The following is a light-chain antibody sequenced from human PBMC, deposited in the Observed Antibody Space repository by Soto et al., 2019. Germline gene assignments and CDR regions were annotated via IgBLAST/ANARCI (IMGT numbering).Light chain of an antibody. V-gene: IGKV1-5*03. CDR2: QAS. J-gene: IGKJ1*01. CDR1: QSISSY. CDR3: QQYNSYPWT. Sequence: DIQMTQSPSTLSASVGDRVTITCRASQSISSYLAWYQQKPGKAPNLLIYQASILESGVPSRFSGSGSGTEFTLTVSSLQPDDLATYYCQQYNSYPWTFGQGTKVEIK.